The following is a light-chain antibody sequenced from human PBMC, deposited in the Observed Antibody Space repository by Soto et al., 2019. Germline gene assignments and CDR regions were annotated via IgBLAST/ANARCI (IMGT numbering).Light chain of an antibody. J-gene: IGKJ5*01. CDR3: QQYNNWPLT. V-gene: IGKV1-39*01. CDR1: QPISDY. CDR2: TAS. Sequence: DIQMTQSPSSLSASVGDRVTITCRTSQPISDYLNWYQQKPGKAPTLLIYTASNLQSGVPSRFSGSGSGTHFTLTISSLQPEDFAVYWCQQYNNWPLTFGPGTRLEIK.